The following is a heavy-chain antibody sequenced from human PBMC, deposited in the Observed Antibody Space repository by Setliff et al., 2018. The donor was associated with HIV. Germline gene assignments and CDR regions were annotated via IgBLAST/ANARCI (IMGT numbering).Heavy chain of an antibody. CDR1: GGSISSYH. CDR3: ARDHIVATIRDYYYGMDG. J-gene: IGHJ6*02. D-gene: IGHD5-12*01. CDR2: IYYSGST. V-gene: IGHV4-59*01. Sequence: ETLSLTCSLSGGSISSYHWNWIRQPPGKGLEWIEYIYYSGSTNYNPSLKSRVTISVDTSKNQFSLKLSSVTPADTAVYYCARDHIVATIRDYYYGMDGWGQGTTVTVSS.